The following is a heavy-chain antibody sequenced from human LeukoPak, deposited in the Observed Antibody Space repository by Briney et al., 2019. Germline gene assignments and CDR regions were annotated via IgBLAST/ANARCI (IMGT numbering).Heavy chain of an antibody. CDR1: GFRFSSYG. CDR3: AKGYSYYMDV. Sequence: GGSLRLSCAASGFRFSSYGMHWVRQAPGKGLEWVAFIRYDGSIKDYADSVKGRFTISRDNSKNTLVLQMNSLRGGDTAVYYCAKGYSYYMDVWGKGTTVTISS. J-gene: IGHJ6*03. V-gene: IGHV3-30*02. CDR2: IRYDGSIK.